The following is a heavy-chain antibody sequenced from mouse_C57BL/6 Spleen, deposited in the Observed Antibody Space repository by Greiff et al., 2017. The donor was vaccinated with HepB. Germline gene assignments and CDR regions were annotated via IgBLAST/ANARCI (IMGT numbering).Heavy chain of an antibody. Sequence: EVQLVESGGGLVKPGGSLKLSCAASGFTFSSYAMSWVRQTPEKRLEWVATISDGGSYTYYPDNVKGRFTISRDNAKNNLYLQMSHLKSEDTAMYYCARVDYGSRMGYWGQGTSVTVSS. V-gene: IGHV5-4*01. CDR2: ISDGGSYT. D-gene: IGHD1-1*01. CDR3: ARVDYGSRMGY. J-gene: IGHJ4*01. CDR1: GFTFSSYA.